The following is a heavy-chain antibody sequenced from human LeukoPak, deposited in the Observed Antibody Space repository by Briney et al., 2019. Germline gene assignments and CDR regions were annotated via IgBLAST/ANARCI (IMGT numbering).Heavy chain of an antibody. J-gene: IGHJ6*02. Sequence: SETLSLTCSVYGGSFSGYYWSWIRQPPGKGLEWIGEINHSGFTNYNPSLKSRVSISVDTSKNHFSLKLSSVTAADTAVYYCARTPYYYYYGMDVWGQGTTVTVSS. V-gene: IGHV4-34*01. D-gene: IGHD2-15*01. CDR3: ARTPYYYYYGMDV. CDR2: INHSGFT. CDR1: GGSFSGYY.